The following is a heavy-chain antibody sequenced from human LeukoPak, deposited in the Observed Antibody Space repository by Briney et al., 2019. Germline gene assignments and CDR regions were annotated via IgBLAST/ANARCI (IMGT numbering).Heavy chain of an antibody. CDR3: ARENTMYGAQGDV. CDR2: ISVSNNYI. J-gene: IGHJ6*04. V-gene: IGHV3-21*04. Sequence: GGSLRLSCAASGFTFSNYAMTWVRQAPGKGLEWVSSISVSNNYIYYADSVKGRFTISRDNAKNSLFLQMNSLRVEDTAVYYCARENTMYGAQGDVWGKGTTVTVSS. CDR1: GFTFSNYA. D-gene: IGHD2-8*01.